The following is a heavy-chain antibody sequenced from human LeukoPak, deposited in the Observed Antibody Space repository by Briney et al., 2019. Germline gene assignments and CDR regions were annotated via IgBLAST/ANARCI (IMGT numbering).Heavy chain of an antibody. Sequence: PSETLSLTCTVSGGSFNFYFWHWIRQPPGKGLEWIGEIDNRGSTSYTPSLRGRVIVSVDTSRNDVSLKLTSVTAADTAVYYRARDSDSGFQWGQGTLVTVSS. J-gene: IGHJ1*01. CDR2: IDNRGST. CDR1: GGSFNFYF. V-gene: IGHV4-34*01. CDR3: ARDSDSGFQ. D-gene: IGHD3-10*01.